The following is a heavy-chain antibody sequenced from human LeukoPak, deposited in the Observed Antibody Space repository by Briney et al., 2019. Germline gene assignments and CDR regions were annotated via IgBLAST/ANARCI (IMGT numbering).Heavy chain of an antibody. Sequence: PGGSLRLSCVASGFTFRSYWMSWVRQAPGKGLEWVANIKQDGSEKYYVDSVKGRFTISRDTAKNSLYLQMSSLTAEDTAVYYCARVPTTADDWGQGTLVTVSS. J-gene: IGHJ4*02. D-gene: IGHD4-11*01. CDR2: IKQDGSEK. V-gene: IGHV3-7*01. CDR3: ARVPTTADD. CDR1: GFTFRSYW.